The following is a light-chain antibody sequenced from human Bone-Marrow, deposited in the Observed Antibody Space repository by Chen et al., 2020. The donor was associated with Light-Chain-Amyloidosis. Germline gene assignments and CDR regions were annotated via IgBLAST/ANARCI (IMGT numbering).Light chain of an antibody. CDR2: DAS. J-gene: IGKJ4*01. CDR1: QDITNY. CDR3: QQSDNFPLT. V-gene: IGKV1-33*01. Sequence: DIQLTQSPSYLSASVGDRVTITCQASQDITNYLNWFQQKPGKAPKLLIYDASNVETGVPSRFSGSGSGTDFTFTITSLHPEDFATYYCQQSDNFPLTFGGGTTVDIK.